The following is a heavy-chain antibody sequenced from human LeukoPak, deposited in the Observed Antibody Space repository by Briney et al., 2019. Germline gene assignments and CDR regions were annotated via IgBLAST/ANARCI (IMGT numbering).Heavy chain of an antibody. CDR3: ARESIKLPATDY. V-gene: IGHV4-34*01. CDR1: GGSISSYY. CDR2: INHSGST. Sequence: PSETLSLTCTVSGGSISSYYWSWIRQPPGKGLEWIGEINHSGSTNYNPSLKSRVTISVDTSKNQFSLKLSSVTAADTAVYYCARESIKLPATDYWGQGTLVTVSS. D-gene: IGHD5-24*01. J-gene: IGHJ4*02.